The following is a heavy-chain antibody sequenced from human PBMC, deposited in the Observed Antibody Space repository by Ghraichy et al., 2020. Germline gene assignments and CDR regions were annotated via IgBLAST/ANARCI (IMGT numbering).Heavy chain of an antibody. CDR1: GFTFSSYG. CDR3: ARDKVAAAGDWYFAL. CDR2: IWYDGSNK. V-gene: IGHV3-33*01. Sequence: GGSLRLSCAASGFTFSSYGMHWVRQAPGKGLEWVVVIWYDGSNKYYADSVKGRFTISRDNSKNTLYLQMNSLRAEETAVYYCARDKVAAAGDWYFALWGNGTLVTVSS. D-gene: IGHD6-13*01. J-gene: IGHJ2*01.